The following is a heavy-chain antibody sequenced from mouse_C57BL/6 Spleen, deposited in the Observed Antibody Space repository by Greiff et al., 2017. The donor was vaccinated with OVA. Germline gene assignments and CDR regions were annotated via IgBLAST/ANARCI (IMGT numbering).Heavy chain of an antibody. D-gene: IGHD2-4*01. CDR2: ISSGSSTI. Sequence: EVQLVESGGGLVKPGGSLKLSCAASGFTFSDYGMHWVRQAPEKGLEWVAYISSGSSTIYYADTVKGRFTISRDNAKNTLFLQMTSLRSEDTAMYYCARQRYDYGFAYWGQGTLVTVSA. V-gene: IGHV5-17*01. CDR1: GFTFSDYG. CDR3: ARQRYDYGFAY. J-gene: IGHJ3*01.